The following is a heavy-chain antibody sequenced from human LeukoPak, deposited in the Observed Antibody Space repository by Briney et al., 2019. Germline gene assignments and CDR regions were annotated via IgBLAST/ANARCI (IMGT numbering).Heavy chain of an antibody. Sequence: PGGSLRLSCAASGFAFSVSWTHWVRQAPGKGLVWVSVIKSDGSGTAYADSVKGRFTISRDNAKNTLYLQMNRLRAEDTAVYYCARVRGYNYGYNYWGQGTLVTVSS. CDR2: IKSDGSGT. D-gene: IGHD5-18*01. J-gene: IGHJ4*02. CDR1: GFAFSVSW. V-gene: IGHV3-74*03. CDR3: ARVRGYNYGYNY.